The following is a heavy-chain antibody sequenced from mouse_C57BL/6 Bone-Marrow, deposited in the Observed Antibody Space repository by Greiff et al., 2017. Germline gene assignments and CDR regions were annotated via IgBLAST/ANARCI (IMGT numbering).Heavy chain of an antibody. V-gene: IGHV5-4*03. CDR1: GFTFSSSA. CDR2: ISDGGSYT. D-gene: IGHD3-2*02. CDR3: ARGGDSSGYWFAY. J-gene: IGHJ3*01. Sequence: EVKLVESGGGLVKPGGSLKLSCAASGFTFSSSAMSWVRQTPEKRLEWVATISDGGSYTYYPATVKGRFTISRDNAKNNLYLQMSHLKSEDTAMYYCARGGDSSGYWFAYWGQGTLVTVSA.